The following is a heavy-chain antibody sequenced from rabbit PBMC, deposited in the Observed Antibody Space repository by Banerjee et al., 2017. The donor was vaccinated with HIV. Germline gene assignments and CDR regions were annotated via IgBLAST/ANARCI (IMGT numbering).Heavy chain of an antibody. CDR2: IDAGSSGRT. J-gene: IGHJ5*01. CDR3: ARGWAPYGSGSGDYYWLDL. V-gene: IGHV1S40*01. Sequence: QQLGESGGGLVKPGASLTLTCTASGFTISSGYDMCWVRQAPGKGLDWIACIDAGSSGRTYYASWAKGRFTISKTSSTTVDLKMTSLTVADTATYFCARGWAPYGSGSGDYYWLDLWGQGTLVTVS. D-gene: IGHD1-1*01. CDR1: GFTISSGYD.